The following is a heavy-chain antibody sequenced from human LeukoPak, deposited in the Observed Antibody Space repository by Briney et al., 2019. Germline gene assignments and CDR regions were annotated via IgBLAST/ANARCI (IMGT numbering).Heavy chain of an antibody. CDR3: ATPYTSGWSLYFDN. Sequence: GGSLRLSCAASGFTFSSYAMHWVRQAPDKGLEWEAVISHDGSNKYYADSVKGRFSISRDNSKNTLYLQMNGLRAEETAMYYCATPYTSGWSLYFDNWGQGTLVTVSS. D-gene: IGHD6-19*01. V-gene: IGHV3-30-3*01. CDR1: GFTFSSYA. CDR2: ISHDGSNK. J-gene: IGHJ4*02.